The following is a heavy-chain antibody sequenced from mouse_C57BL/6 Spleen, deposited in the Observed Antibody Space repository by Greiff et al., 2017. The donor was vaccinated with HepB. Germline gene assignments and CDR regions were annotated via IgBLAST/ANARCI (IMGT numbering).Heavy chain of an antibody. V-gene: IGHV5-17*01. Sequence: EVKVVESGGGLVKPGGSLKLSCAASGFTFSDYGMHWVRQAPEKGLEWVAYISSGSSTIYYADTVKGRFTISRDNAKNTLFLQMTSLRSEDTAMYYCARNGYSYSFYAMDYWGQGTSVTVSS. CDR2: ISSGSSTI. CDR3: ARNGYSYSFYAMDY. J-gene: IGHJ4*01. D-gene: IGHD2-3*01. CDR1: GFTFSDYG.